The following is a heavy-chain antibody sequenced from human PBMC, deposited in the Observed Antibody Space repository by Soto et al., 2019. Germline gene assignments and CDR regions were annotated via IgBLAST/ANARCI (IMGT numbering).Heavy chain of an antibody. J-gene: IGHJ4*02. D-gene: IGHD1-26*01. CDR2: ISAYNGNT. Sequence: QVQLVQSGAEVKKPGASVKVSCKASGYTFTSYGISWVRQAHGQGLEWMGWISAYNGNTNYAQKLQGRVTMTTDTSTSTAYMELRSLRSDDTAVYYCARSRRGVGATTRFDYWGQGTLVTVSS. V-gene: IGHV1-18*01. CDR3: ARSRRGVGATTRFDY. CDR1: GYTFTSYG.